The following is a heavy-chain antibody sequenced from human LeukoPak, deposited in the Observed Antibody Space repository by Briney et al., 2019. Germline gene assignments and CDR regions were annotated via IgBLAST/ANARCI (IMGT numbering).Heavy chain of an antibody. D-gene: IGHD2-2*01. J-gene: IGHJ5*02. CDR3: ARASVVVPAAIRAYNWFDP. CDR2: IYYSGST. CDR1: GGSISSSSYY. V-gene: IGHV4-39*07. Sequence: SETLSLTCTVSGGSISSSSYYCGWIRQPPGKGLEWIGSIYYSGSTYYNPSIKSRVTISVDTSKNQFSLKLSSVTAADTAVYYCARASVVVPAAIRAYNWFDPWGQGTLVTVSS.